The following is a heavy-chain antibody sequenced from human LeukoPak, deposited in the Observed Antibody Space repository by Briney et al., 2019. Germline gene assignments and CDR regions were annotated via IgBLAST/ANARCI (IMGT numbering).Heavy chain of an antibody. CDR2: ISVYNGKT. V-gene: IGHV1-18*01. D-gene: IGHD6-6*01. CDR1: GYTFSNYG. J-gene: IGHJ4*02. Sequence: ASVKVSCKASGYTFSNYGISWVRQAPGQGLEWMGWISVYNGKTNYAQKLQGRFTMTTDTSTSTDYMELRSLRSDDTAVYYCARDQGVIAARGDYWGQGTLVTVSS. CDR3: ARDQGVIAARGDY.